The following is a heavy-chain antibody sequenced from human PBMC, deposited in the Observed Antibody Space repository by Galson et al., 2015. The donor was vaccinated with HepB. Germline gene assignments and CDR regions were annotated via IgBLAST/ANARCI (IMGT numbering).Heavy chain of an antibody. J-gene: IGHJ4*02. CDR1: GFTFSSYG. CDR2: IWYDGNNK. V-gene: IGHV3-33*01. CDR3: ARARYCSSTSCYTLDY. D-gene: IGHD2-2*02. Sequence: SLRLSCAASGFTFSSYGMHWVRQAPGKGLEWVAVIWYDGNNKYYADSVKGRFTISRDNSKNTLYLQMNSLRAEDTAVYYCARARYCSSTSCYTLDYWGQGTLVTVSS.